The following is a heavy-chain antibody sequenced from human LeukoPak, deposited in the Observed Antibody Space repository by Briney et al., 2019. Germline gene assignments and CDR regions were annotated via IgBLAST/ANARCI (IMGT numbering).Heavy chain of an antibody. CDR3: AIVSGYSFDI. D-gene: IGHD6-13*01. CDR1: GFTFSNYS. J-gene: IGHJ3*02. Sequence: GGSLRLSCAASGFTFSNYSMNWVRQATGKGLEWVSSISSSNSYIYYAGAVNGQFTISRDNAKISLYLERNSLRDDGAGVYYCAIVSGYSFDIWGQGTMVTVSS. CDR2: ISSSNSYI. V-gene: IGHV3-21*03.